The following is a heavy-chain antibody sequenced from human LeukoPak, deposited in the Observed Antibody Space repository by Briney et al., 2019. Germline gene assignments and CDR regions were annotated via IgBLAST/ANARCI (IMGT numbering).Heavy chain of an antibody. Sequence: ASVKVSCKASGYTFTSYGISWVRQAPGQGLEWMGWINPNSGGTNYAQKFQGWVTMTRDTSISTAYMELSRLRSDDTAVYYCARAYYYDSSGYYSLYYWGQGTLVTVSS. CDR1: GYTFTSYG. CDR2: INPNSGGT. CDR3: ARAYYYDSSGYYSLYY. V-gene: IGHV1-2*04. D-gene: IGHD3-22*01. J-gene: IGHJ4*02.